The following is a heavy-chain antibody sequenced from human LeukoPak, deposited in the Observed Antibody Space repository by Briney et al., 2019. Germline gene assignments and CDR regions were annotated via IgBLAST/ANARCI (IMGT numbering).Heavy chain of an antibody. CDR3: ARSPVKQWPYAFDI. J-gene: IGHJ3*02. V-gene: IGHV3-11*01. Sequence: GGSLRLSCAASGFTFSDYYMSWLRQAPGKGLEWVSYISSSGSTIYYADSVKGRFTISRDNAKNSLYLQMNSLRAEDTAVYYCARSPVKQWPYAFDIWGQGTMVTVSS. CDR2: ISSSGSTI. D-gene: IGHD6-19*01. CDR1: GFTFSDYY.